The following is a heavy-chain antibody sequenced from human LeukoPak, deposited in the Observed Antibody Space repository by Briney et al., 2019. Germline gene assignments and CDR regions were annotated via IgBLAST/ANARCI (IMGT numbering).Heavy chain of an antibody. CDR2: IGGSGDNT. Sequence: PGGCLRLSCAASGFTFSSYAMSWVRQAPGKGLEWVSSIGGSGDNTFYADSVKDRFTISRDNSKNTLFLQMNSLRAEDTAVYYCAKGRGTTVTSAANYWGQGTLVTVSS. V-gene: IGHV3-23*01. D-gene: IGHD4-17*01. CDR1: GFTFSSYA. CDR3: AKGRGTTVTSAANY. J-gene: IGHJ4*02.